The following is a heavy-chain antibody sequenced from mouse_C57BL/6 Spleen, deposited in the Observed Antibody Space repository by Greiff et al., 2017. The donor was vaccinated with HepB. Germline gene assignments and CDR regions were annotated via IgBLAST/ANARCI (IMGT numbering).Heavy chain of an antibody. V-gene: IGHV5-4*01. CDR2: ISDGGSYT. CDR3: ARSLLLSYYYYAMDY. J-gene: IGHJ4*01. CDR1: GFTFSSYA. D-gene: IGHD1-1*01. Sequence: EVQLVESGGGLVKPGGSLKLSCAASGFTFSSYAMSWVRQTPEKRLEWVATISDGGSYTYYPDNVKGRFTISRDNAKNNLYLQMSHLKSEDTAMYYCARSLLLSYYYYAMDYWGQGTSVTVSS.